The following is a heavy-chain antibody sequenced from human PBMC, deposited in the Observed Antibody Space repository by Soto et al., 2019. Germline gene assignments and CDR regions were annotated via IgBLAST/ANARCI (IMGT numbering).Heavy chain of an antibody. J-gene: IGHJ3*02. CDR2: IYYSGST. CDR3: AREDIVVVPAAMPGAFDI. D-gene: IGHD2-2*01. V-gene: IGHV4-31*03. CDR1: GGSISSGGYY. Sequence: SETLSLTCPVSGGSISSGGYYWSWIRQHPGKGLEWIGYIYYSGSTYYNPSLKSRVTISVDTSKNQFSLKLSSVTAADTAVYYCAREDIVVVPAAMPGAFDIWGQGTMVTVSS.